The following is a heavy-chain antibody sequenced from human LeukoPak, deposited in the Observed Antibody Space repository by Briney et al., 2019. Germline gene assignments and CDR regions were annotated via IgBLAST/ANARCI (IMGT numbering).Heavy chain of an antibody. CDR1: GFTLNTYA. D-gene: IGHD3-10*01. CDR3: ARDTLSGSHDFDY. Sequence: GGSLRLSCAASGFTLNTYAMHWVRQAPGKGPEWVAVISYDGGNKYYADSVKGRFTISRDNSQNTLYLQMNSLRAEDTAVYYCARDTLSGSHDFDYWGQGTLVTVSS. V-gene: IGHV3-30-3*01. J-gene: IGHJ4*02. CDR2: ISYDGGNK.